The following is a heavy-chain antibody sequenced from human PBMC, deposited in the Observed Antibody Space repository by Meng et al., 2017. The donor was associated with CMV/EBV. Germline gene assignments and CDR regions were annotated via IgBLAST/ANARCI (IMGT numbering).Heavy chain of an antibody. J-gene: IGHJ4*02. CDR1: GFTVSSNY. V-gene: IGHV3-66*02. CDR3: ARGGQWELLGFDY. D-gene: IGHD1-26*01. Sequence: GGSLRLSCAASGFTVSSNYMSWVRQAPGKGLEWVSVIYSGGSTYYADSVEGRFTISRDNSKNTLYLQMNSLRAEDTAVYYCARGGQWELLGFDYWGQGTLVTVSS. CDR2: IYSGGST.